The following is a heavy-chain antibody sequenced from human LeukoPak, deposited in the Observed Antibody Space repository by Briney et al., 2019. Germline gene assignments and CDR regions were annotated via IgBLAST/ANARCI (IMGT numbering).Heavy chain of an antibody. CDR1: GFRLDSFY. Sequence: AGGSLRLSCAAPGFRLDSFYMGWIRQVPGKGLDYIALISASGAVPYYAESVKGRFTISRDNAKNSVSLQMNSLSADDTAVYYCARSLIVASEDYWGQGTLVTVSS. CDR2: ISASGAVP. CDR3: ARSLIVASEDY. J-gene: IGHJ4*02. D-gene: IGHD3-22*01. V-gene: IGHV3-11*04.